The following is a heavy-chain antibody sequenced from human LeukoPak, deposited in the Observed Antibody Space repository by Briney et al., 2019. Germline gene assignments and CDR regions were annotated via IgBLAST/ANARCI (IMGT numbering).Heavy chain of an antibody. D-gene: IGHD3-10*01. Sequence: GGSLRLSCAASGFTVSSNYMSWVRQAPGKGLEWVSVIYSGGSTYYADSVKGRFTISRDNSKNTLYLQMNSLKTEDTAVYYCTPLWFGWGQGTLVTVSS. V-gene: IGHV3-53*01. CDR1: GFTVSSNY. CDR3: TPLWFG. CDR2: IYSGGST. J-gene: IGHJ4*02.